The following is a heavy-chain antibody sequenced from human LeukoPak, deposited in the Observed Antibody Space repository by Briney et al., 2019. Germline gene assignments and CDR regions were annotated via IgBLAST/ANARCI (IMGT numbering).Heavy chain of an antibody. D-gene: IGHD6-6*01. CDR3: ARASLYSSSPLDY. J-gene: IGHJ4*02. Sequence: GGSLRLSCAASGFTFSSYTMNWVRQAPGKGLEWVSSISSSWSYIYYADSLKGRFTISRDNAKNPLYLQMNSLRAEDTAVYYCARASLYSSSPLDYWGQGTLVTVSS. CDR2: ISSSWSYI. V-gene: IGHV3-21*01. CDR1: GFTFSSYT.